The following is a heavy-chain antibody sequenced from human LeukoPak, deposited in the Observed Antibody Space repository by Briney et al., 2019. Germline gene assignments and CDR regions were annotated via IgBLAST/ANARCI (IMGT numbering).Heavy chain of an antibody. D-gene: IGHD3-10*01. CDR1: GGSISSGTIS. CDR3: ARVVGSDYYLDY. CDR2: IYHTGSI. Sequence: SETLSLTCAVSGGSISSGTISWSWIRQPPGKGLEWIAFIYHTGSIYYNSSLTSRASISVDRSNNQFSLMLSSVTAADTAVYYCARVVGSDYYLDYWGQGALVTVSS. V-gene: IGHV4-30-2*01. J-gene: IGHJ4*02.